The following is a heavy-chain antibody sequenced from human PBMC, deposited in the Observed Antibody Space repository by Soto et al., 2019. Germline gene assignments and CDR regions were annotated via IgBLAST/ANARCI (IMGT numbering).Heavy chain of an antibody. V-gene: IGHV3-30-3*01. D-gene: IGHD6-6*01. CDR1: GFTFSSYA. CDR2: ISYDGSNK. CDR3: ARSSRRAARWYYYYGMDV. Sequence: PGGSLRLSCAASGFTFSSYAMDWVRQAPGKXLEWVAVISYDGSNKYYADSVKGRFTISRDNSKNTLYLQMNSLRAEDTAVYYCARSSRRAARWYYYYGMDVWGQGTTVTVSS. J-gene: IGHJ6*02.